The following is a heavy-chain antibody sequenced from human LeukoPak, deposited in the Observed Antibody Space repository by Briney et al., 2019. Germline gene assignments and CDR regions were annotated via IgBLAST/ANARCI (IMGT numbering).Heavy chain of an antibody. V-gene: IGHV4-4*02. CDR1: GGSISRGNW. Sequence: SGTLSLTCAVSGGSISRGNWWSWVRQPPGKGPEWIGEIYHSGSTNYNPSLKSRVTISVDTSKNQFSLKLSSVTAADTAVYYCARRGVRFLEWLYRFDPWGQGTLVTVSS. J-gene: IGHJ5*02. D-gene: IGHD3-3*01. CDR2: IYHSGST. CDR3: ARRGVRFLEWLYRFDP.